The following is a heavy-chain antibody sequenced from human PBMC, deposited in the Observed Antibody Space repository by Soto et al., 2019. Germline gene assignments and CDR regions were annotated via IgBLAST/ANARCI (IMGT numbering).Heavy chain of an antibody. Sequence: SGGSLRLSCTASGFTFSSHAVTWVRQAPGKGLEWVSGLSDSGDSIYYADSVKGRFTIYRDNSMNTLYLQMNTLRVEDTAVYYCAKDARPDGYWDFDYWGQGTLVTVSS. D-gene: IGHD5-12*01. CDR1: GFTFSSHA. V-gene: IGHV3-23*01. CDR3: AKDARPDGYWDFDY. J-gene: IGHJ4*02. CDR2: LSDSGDSI.